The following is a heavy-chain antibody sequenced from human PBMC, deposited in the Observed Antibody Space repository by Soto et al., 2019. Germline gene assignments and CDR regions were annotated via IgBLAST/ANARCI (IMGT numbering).Heavy chain of an antibody. CDR2: INPSSVHP. CDR3: VRAAGGVLDP. D-gene: IGHD3-16*01. Sequence: QVQLVQSGAEVKKPGASVKVSCKAFGYSFISYDITWVRQATGQGLEWMGWINPSSVHPGYAQKFQGRVTMTWNTSISTAYMELSGLRSEDTAVYYCVRAAGGVLDPWGQGTLVTVSS. J-gene: IGHJ5*02. V-gene: IGHV1-8*01. CDR1: GYSFISYD.